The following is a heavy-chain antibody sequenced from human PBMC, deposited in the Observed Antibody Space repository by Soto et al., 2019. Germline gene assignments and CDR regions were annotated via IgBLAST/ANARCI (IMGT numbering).Heavy chain of an antibody. Sequence: PGESLKISCKASGYTFTSDWIGWARQMPGKGLEWMGFIYPADSDTRYSPSFQGQVTISADKSISTAYLQWSSLKASDTAMYYCTRLMVVAAPAGWFDPWGQGTLVTVSS. CDR1: GYTFTSDW. V-gene: IGHV5-51*01. D-gene: IGHD2-15*01. CDR3: TRLMVVAAPAGWFDP. J-gene: IGHJ5*02. CDR2: IYPADSDT.